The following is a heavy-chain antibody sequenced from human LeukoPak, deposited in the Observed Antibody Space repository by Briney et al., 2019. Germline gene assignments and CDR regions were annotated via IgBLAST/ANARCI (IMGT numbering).Heavy chain of an antibody. CDR2: IRYDGNNK. CDR1: GFSFDLSA. Sequence: GRSLRLSCVVSGFSFDLSAMHWVRQAPGKGLEWVAFIRYDGNNKLYADSMKGRFTISRDNSKNTLYLHINSLRAEDTAVYYCVKDNPLDYWGQGTLVIVSS. J-gene: IGHJ4*02. D-gene: IGHD1-14*01. CDR3: VKDNPLDY. V-gene: IGHV3-30*02.